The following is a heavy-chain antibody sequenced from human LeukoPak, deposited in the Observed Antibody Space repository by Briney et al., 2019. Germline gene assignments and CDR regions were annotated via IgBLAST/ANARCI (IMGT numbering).Heavy chain of an antibody. CDR1: GSTFSNHG. Sequence: GGSLRLSCAASGSTFSNHGMHWVRQAPGKGLEWVALISYDGGNIQYSDSVRGRFTISRDNSKNTVYLERNSLRPEDTAVYYCARGRYTGSPFFDYGAQGPVAPVPP. CDR2: ISYDGGNI. D-gene: IGHD3-10*01. V-gene: IGHV3-30*03. CDR3: ARGRYTGSPFFDY. J-gene: IGHJ4*02.